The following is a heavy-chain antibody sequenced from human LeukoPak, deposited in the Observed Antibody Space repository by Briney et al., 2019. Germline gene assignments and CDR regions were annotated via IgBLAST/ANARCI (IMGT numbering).Heavy chain of an antibody. J-gene: IGHJ4*02. V-gene: IGHV4-39*07. CDR1: GGSISSSSYY. CDR3: ARDPLEDSDSSGFIGFDY. CDR2: IYYSGST. Sequence: PSETLSLTCTVSGGSISSSSYYWGWIRQPPGKGLEWIGSIYYSGSTYYNPSLKSRVTISVDTSKNQFSLKLSSVTAADTAVYYCARDPLEDSDSSGFIGFDYWGQGTLVTVSS. D-gene: IGHD3-22*01.